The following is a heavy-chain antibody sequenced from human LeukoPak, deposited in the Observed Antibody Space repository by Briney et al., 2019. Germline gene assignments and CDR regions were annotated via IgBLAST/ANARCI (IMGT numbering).Heavy chain of an antibody. CDR2: INPHTGGT. CDR1: GYTFTGYY. Sequence: ASVKVSCKASGYTFTGYYMHWVRQAPGQGLEWMGWINPHTGGTNYAQKFQGRVTMTRDASISTAYMELGGLTSDDTAVYYCARPYCSGGSCHDYFDYWGQGTLVTVSS. CDR3: ARPYCSGGSCHDYFDY. J-gene: IGHJ4*02. V-gene: IGHV1-2*02. D-gene: IGHD2-15*01.